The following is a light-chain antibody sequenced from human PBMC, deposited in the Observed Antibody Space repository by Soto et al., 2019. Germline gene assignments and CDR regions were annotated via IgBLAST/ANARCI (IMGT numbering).Light chain of an antibody. CDR1: SSDVGGYDF. Sequence: QSALTQPPSVSGSPGQSVTISCTGTSSDVGGYDFVSWYQQHPGKAPKLIIYDVSKRPSGVPGCFSGSKSGDTASLTISGLQAEDEADYYCCSYADSYVFGTGTKVTVL. V-gene: IGLV2-11*01. CDR3: CSYADSYV. CDR2: DVS. J-gene: IGLJ1*01.